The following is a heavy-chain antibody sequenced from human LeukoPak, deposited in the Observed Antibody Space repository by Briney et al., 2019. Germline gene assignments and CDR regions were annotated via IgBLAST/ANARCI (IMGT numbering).Heavy chain of an antibody. D-gene: IGHD5-12*01. CDR1: GGSISSSNW. V-gene: IGHV4-39*01. CDR3: ARRGSGYPGRYYYGMDV. Sequence: PSGTLSLTCAVSGGSISSSNWWSWIRQPPGKGLEWIGSIYYSGSTYYNPSLKSRVTISVDTSKNQFSLKLSSVTAADTAVYYCARRGSGYPGRYYYGMDVWGQGTTVTVSS. CDR2: IYYSGST. J-gene: IGHJ6*02.